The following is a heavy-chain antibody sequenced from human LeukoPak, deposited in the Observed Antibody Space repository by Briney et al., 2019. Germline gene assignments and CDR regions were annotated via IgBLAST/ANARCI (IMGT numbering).Heavy chain of an antibody. V-gene: IGHV4-59*01. CDR1: GGSISSYY. CDR2: IYYSGST. D-gene: IGHD3-16*01. CDR3: VRDSFSYFDY. Sequence: SETLSLTCTVSGGSISSYYWSWIRQPPGKGLEWIGYIYYSGSTNYNPSLKSRVTISVDTSKNQFSLKLSSVTAADTAVYYCVRDSFSYFDYWGQGTLVTVSS. J-gene: IGHJ4*02.